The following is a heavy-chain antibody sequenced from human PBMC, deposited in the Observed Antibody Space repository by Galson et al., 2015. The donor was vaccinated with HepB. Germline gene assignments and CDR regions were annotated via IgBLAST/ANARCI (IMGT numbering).Heavy chain of an antibody. Sequence: SLRLSCAASGFTFSNAWMSWVRQAPGKGLEWVGRIKSKTNGGTTDYAAPVKGRFTISRDDSKNTLYLQMNSLKTEDTAVYYCTTDRDCSGTSCSPAPDYWGQGTLVTVSS. CDR2: IKSKTNGGTT. CDR1: GFTFSNAW. V-gene: IGHV3-15*01. J-gene: IGHJ4*02. D-gene: IGHD2-2*01. CDR3: TTDRDCSGTSCSPAPDY.